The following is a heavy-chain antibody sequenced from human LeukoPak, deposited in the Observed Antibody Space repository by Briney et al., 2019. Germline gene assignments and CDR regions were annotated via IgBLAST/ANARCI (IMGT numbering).Heavy chain of an antibody. V-gene: IGHV3-23*01. Sequence: SGGSLRLSCAASGFTFSSYAMSWVRQAPGKGLEWVSAISGSGGSTYYADSVKGRFTISRDNAKNSLYLQMNSLRAEDTAVYYCARDQPFSGYHPFDYWGQGTLVTVSS. CDR3: ARDQPFSGYHPFDY. D-gene: IGHD3-22*01. J-gene: IGHJ4*02. CDR2: ISGSGGST. CDR1: GFTFSSYA.